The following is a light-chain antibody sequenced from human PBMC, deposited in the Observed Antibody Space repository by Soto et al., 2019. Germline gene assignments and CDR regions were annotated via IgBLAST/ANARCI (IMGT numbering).Light chain of an antibody. CDR3: LLPYTDGWV. CDR1: TGTVTSGHY. Sequence: QAVVTQEPSLTASPGGTVILTCGSSTGTVTSGHYPSWFQQKPGQAPRTLIYDTSNKQSWTPVRFSGSLLGGKAALTLSGAQPEDEAEYYCLLPYTDGWVFGGGTKLTVL. J-gene: IGLJ3*02. V-gene: IGLV7-46*01. CDR2: DTS.